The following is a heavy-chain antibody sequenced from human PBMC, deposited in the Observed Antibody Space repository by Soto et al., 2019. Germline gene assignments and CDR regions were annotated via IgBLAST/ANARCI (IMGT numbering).Heavy chain of an antibody. CDR1: EFTFSQHW. V-gene: IGHV3-7*01. CDR2: IKPDGSEK. Sequence: EVHLVESGGGLVQPGGSLRLSCAASEFTFSQHWMSWVRQALGKGLEGVADIKPDGSEKYYVDSVKGRFTISRDNAKNSVYLQMNSLRAEDTAVYYCARGHYGRDYWGQGTLVTVSS. J-gene: IGHJ4*02. D-gene: IGHD4-17*01. CDR3: ARGHYGRDY.